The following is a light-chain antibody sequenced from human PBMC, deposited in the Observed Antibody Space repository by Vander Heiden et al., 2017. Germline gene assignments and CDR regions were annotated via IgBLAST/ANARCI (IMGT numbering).Light chain of an antibody. Sequence: QPALTQPASVTGSPGQPCTVCCIGTSSDVGGYNHVYSTQHHPGKAPKLMIYDVSNRPSGVSNRFSGSKSGSTASLPISGLQAEDEADYYCSSYTSSSTHVVFCGRTKLTVL. CDR2: DVS. CDR1: SSDVGGYNH. J-gene: IGLJ2*01. CDR3: SSYTSSSTHVV. V-gene: IGLV2-14*03.